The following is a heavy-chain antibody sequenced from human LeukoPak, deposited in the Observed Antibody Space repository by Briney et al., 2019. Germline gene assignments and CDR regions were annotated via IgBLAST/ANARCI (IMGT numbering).Heavy chain of an antibody. CDR3: ARDSGYSYGVDY. J-gene: IGHJ4*02. V-gene: IGHV4-30-2*01. Sequence: SETLSLTCTVSGGSISSGGYSWSWIRQPPGKGLEWIGYIYHSGSTYYNPSLKSRVTISVDRSKNQFSLKLSSVTAADTAVYYCARDSGYSYGVDYWGQGTLVTVSS. CDR2: IYHSGST. D-gene: IGHD5-18*01. CDR1: GGSISSGGYS.